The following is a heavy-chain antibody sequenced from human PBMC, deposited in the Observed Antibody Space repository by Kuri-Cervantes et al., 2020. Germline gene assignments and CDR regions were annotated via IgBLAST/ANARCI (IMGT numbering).Heavy chain of an antibody. V-gene: IGHV1-2*02. CDR1: GYTFTSYY. CDR3: ASAHLIISLLKN. Sequence: ASVKVSCKASGYTFTSYYMHWVRQAPGQGLEWMGWINPNSGGTNYAQKFQGRVTMTRDTSISTAYMELSRLRSDDTAVYYCASAHLIISLLKNWGRGTLVTVSS. D-gene: IGHD2-15*01. J-gene: IGHJ4*02. CDR2: INPNSGGT.